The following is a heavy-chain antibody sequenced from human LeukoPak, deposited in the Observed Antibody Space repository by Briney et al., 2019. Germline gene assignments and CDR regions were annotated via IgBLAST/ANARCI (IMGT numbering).Heavy chain of an antibody. D-gene: IGHD3-22*01. V-gene: IGHV2-5*01. CDR1: GFSLSTRGVG. Sequence: SGPTLVKPTQTLTLTCTFSGFSLSTRGVGVGWIRQPPGKALEWLALIYWNDDKRYSPSLKSRLTITKDTSKNQVVLTMTNMDPVDTATYYCAHRRDSRSLEANFDYWGQGTLVTVSS. CDR2: IYWNDDK. J-gene: IGHJ4*02. CDR3: AHRRDSRSLEANFDY.